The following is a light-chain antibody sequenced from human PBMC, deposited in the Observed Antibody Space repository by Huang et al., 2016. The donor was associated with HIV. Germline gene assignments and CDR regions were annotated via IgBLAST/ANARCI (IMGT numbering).Light chain of an antibody. J-gene: IGKJ1*01. CDR3: QQCYSIPG. Sequence: DIVMTQYPDSLAVLLGERAPITCASSQSVLSPSNNRNHLAWYQQKPRQPPKLLVYWASTRESGGPDRFRGGGSATDCTLTIDNLQAEDVALYFYQQCYSIPGFGQGTYVEV. V-gene: IGKV4-1*01. CDR1: QSVLSPSNNRNH. CDR2: WAS.